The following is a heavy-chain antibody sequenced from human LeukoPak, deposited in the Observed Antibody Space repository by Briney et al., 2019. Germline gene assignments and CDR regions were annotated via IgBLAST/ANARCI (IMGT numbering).Heavy chain of an antibody. CDR2: MNPNSGNT. J-gene: IGHJ5*02. Sequence: GASVKVSCKASGYTFTSYYMHWVRQATGQGLEWMGWMNPNSGNTGYAQKFQGRVTMTRNTSISTAYMELSSLRSEDTAVYYCARGRLPGIAVVIWFDPWGQGTLVTVSS. CDR3: ARGRLPGIAVVIWFDP. D-gene: IGHD6-19*01. CDR1: GYTFTSYY. V-gene: IGHV1-8*02.